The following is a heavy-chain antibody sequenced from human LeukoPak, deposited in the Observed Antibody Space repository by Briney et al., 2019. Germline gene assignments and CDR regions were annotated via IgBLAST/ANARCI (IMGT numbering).Heavy chain of an antibody. V-gene: IGHV3-48*04. Sequence: GGSLRLSCAASGFTFGSYAMGWVRQAPGKGLEWVSYISSSGSTIYYADSVKGRFTISRDNAKNSLYLQMNSLRAEDTAVYYCARLKSGSRFDYWGQGTLVIVSS. CDR1: GFTFGSYA. CDR3: ARLKSGSRFDY. J-gene: IGHJ4*02. D-gene: IGHD3-10*01. CDR2: ISSSGSTI.